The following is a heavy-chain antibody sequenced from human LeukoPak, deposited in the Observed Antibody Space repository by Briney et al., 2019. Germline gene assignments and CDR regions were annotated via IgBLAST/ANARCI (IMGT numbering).Heavy chain of an antibody. V-gene: IGHV1-46*01. D-gene: IGHD2-2*01. CDR3: AREPHRYCSSTTCYVFDY. Sequence: ASVKVSCKASGYTFTSYYMHWVRQVPGQGLEWMGIINPSSGTPSYSQKLQGRVIMTRDTSTSTVYMELSSLRSEDTAVYYCAREPHRYCSSTTCYVFDYWGQGTLVTVSS. CDR2: INPSSGTP. CDR1: GYTFTSYY. J-gene: IGHJ4*02.